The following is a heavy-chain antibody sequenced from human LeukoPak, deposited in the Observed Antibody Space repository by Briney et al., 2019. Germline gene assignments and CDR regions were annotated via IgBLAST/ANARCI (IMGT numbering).Heavy chain of an antibody. D-gene: IGHD3-22*01. V-gene: IGHV3-7*03. Sequence: GGSLRLSCAASGFTFSTYWMSWVRQAPGKGLEWVANIKQDGSEKYYVDSVKGRFTISRDNSKNSLYLQMNSLRTEDTALYYCAKPLYRSGYYGHWGQGTLVTVSS. CDR3: AKPLYRSGYYGH. J-gene: IGHJ4*02. CDR1: GFTFSTYW. CDR2: IKQDGSEK.